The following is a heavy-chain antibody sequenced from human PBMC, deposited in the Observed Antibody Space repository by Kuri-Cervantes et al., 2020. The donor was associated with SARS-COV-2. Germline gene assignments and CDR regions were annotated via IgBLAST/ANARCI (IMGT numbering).Heavy chain of an antibody. D-gene: IGHD2-8*01. V-gene: IGHV4-38-2*02. Sequence: SETLSLTCTVSGYAISSGYYWGWIRQPPGKGLEWIGSIYHSGSTYYNPSLKSRVTITVDTSKNQFSLKLSSVTAADTAEYYCARHRMADAFDIWGQETMVTVSS. CDR2: IYHSGST. CDR1: GYAISSGYY. J-gene: IGHJ3*02. CDR3: ARHRMADAFDI.